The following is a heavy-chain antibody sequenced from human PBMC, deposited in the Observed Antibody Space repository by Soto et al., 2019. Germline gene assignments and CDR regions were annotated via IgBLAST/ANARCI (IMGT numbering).Heavy chain of an antibody. CDR2: ISGTGTFI. CDR3: ARGSGSDTGDALDI. CDR1: GFTFTRHS. V-gene: IGHV3-21*06. D-gene: IGHD3-10*01. Sequence: EVQLVESGGGLVKPGGSRRLSCAASGFTFTRHSMNWVRQAPGKGLEWVSCISGTGTFIYYSDSVKGRFTISRDDAKTSLYPQMNSLTADDTAVYYCARGSGSDTGDALDIWGPGTMVTVS. J-gene: IGHJ3*02.